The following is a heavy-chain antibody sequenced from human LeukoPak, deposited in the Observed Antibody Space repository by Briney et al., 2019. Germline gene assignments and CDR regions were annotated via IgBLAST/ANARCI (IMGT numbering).Heavy chain of an antibody. CDR3: VRAGYSSSWYSFDY. Sequence: GGSLRLSCAASGFTFSSYDMHWVRQTTGEGLEWVSAIATSGDTYYSGSVKGRFTISRENAKNSLYLQMNSLRAGDTAVYYCVRAGYSSSWYSFDYWDQGTLVTVSS. V-gene: IGHV3-13*04. CDR1: GFTFSSYD. J-gene: IGHJ4*02. CDR2: IATSGDT. D-gene: IGHD6-13*01.